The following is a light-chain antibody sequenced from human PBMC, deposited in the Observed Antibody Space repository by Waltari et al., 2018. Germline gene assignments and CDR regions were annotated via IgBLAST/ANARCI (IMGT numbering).Light chain of an antibody. V-gene: IGLV1-40*01. J-gene: IGLJ2*01. CDR3: HSYDRSLDGVV. CDR2: NGA. Sequence: QSVLTQPPSVSGAPGQTVTISCTGSSSNIGADYGVLWYQQLPGTAPKLLLDNGANPPSGVPDRFSGSRSRTSASLAITGRQAEDEADYFCHSYDRSLDGVVFGGGTKLTVL. CDR1: SSNIGADYG.